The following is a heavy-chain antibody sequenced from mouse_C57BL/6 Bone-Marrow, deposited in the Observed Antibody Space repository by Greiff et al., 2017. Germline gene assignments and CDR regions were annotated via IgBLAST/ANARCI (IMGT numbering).Heavy chain of an antibody. CDR1: GYTFTSYW. V-gene: IGHV1-50*01. D-gene: IGHD2-10*01. CDR2: IDPSDSYT. Sequence: QVQLKQPGAELVKPGASVKLSCKASGYTFTSYWMQWVKQRPGQGLEWIGEIDPSDSYTNYNQKFKGKATLTVDTSSSTAYMQLSSLTSEDSAVYYCARGGLPGWFAYWGQGTLVTVSA. J-gene: IGHJ3*01. CDR3: ARGGLPGWFAY.